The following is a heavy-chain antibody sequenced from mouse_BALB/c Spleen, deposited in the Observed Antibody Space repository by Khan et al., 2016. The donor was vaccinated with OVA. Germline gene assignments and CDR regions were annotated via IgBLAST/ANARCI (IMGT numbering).Heavy chain of an antibody. Sequence: EVHLVESGGDVVKPGGSLKLSCAASGFTFSTYGMSWVRQTPDKRLEWVATVSTGGHYTYYPDTVKGRFTISRDNAKKPLYLQMNSLKYEDTAMFYCARLAYYYDSEGFAYWGQGTLVTVSA. V-gene: IGHV5-6*01. CDR3: ARLAYYYDSEGFAY. CDR2: VSTGGHYT. J-gene: IGHJ3*01. CDR1: GFTFSTYG. D-gene: IGHD1-1*01.